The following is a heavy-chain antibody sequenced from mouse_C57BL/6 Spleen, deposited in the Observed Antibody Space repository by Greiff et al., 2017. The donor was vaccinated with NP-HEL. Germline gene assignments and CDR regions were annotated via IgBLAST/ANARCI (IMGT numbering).Heavy chain of an antibody. CDR3: AKNYSGSSYWYLDV. Sequence: VQLQQSGPGLVQPSQSLSITCTVSGFSLTSYGVHWVRQSPGKGLEWLGVIWSGGSTDYNAAFISRLSISKDNSKSQVFFKMNSLQADDTAIYYCAKNYSGSSYWYLDVWGTETTVTVSS. V-gene: IGHV2-2*01. CDR1: GFSLTSYG. CDR2: IWSGGST. J-gene: IGHJ1*03. D-gene: IGHD1-1*01.